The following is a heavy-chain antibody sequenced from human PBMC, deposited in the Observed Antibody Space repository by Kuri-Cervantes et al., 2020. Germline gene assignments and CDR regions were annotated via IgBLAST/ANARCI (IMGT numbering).Heavy chain of an antibody. V-gene: IGHV3-23*01. J-gene: IGHJ6*03. Sequence: GGSLRLSCAASGFTFSSYAMSWVRQAPGKGLAWVSAISGSGGNTYYADSVRGRFTISRDNAKNSLYLQMNSLRAEDTAVYYCARPDYYYYYMDVWGKGTTVTVSS. CDR3: ARPDYYYYYMDV. CDR2: ISGSGGNT. CDR1: GFTFSSYA. D-gene: IGHD1-14*01.